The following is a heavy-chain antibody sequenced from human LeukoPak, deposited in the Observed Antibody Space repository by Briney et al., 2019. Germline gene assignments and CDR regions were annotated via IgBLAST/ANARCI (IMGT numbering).Heavy chain of an antibody. CDR1: GYTFTGYY. CDR3: ARGSGYYGSGSYFDY. D-gene: IGHD3-10*01. Sequence: ASVKVSCKASGYTFTGYYMHWVRQAPGQGLEWMGWINPNSGGTNYAQKFQGRVTMTRDTSISTAYMELSRLRSDDTAVYYCARGSGYYGSGSYFDYWGQGTLVTVPS. J-gene: IGHJ4*02. CDR2: INPNSGGT. V-gene: IGHV1-2*02.